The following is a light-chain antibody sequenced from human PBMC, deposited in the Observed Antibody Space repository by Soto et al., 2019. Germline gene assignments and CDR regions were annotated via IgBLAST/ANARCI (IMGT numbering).Light chain of an antibody. CDR3: QELSKLPFT. CDR2: DAS. J-gene: IGKJ3*01. CDR1: ESVSSY. Sequence: EIVLTQSPATLSLSPGERATLSCRASESVSSYLVWYQQKPGQAPRLLIYDASNSATGIPARFSGSGSGTLFTLIVRSLDPLYFAVYDCQELSKLPFTCGSGTKLDIK. V-gene: IGKV3-11*01.